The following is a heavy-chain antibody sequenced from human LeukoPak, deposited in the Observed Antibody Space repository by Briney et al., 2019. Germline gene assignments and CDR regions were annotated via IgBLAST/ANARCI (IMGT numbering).Heavy chain of an antibody. CDR3: ARASLLWFGELLYYFDY. V-gene: IGHV3-7*01. Sequence: GGSLRLSCAASGFTFSSYWMSWVRQAPGKGLEWVANIKQDGSEKYYVDSVKGRFTISRDNAKNSLYLQVNSLRAEDTAVYYCARASLLWFGELLYYFDYWGQGTLVTVSS. CDR2: IKQDGSEK. D-gene: IGHD3-10*01. J-gene: IGHJ4*02. CDR1: GFTFSSYW.